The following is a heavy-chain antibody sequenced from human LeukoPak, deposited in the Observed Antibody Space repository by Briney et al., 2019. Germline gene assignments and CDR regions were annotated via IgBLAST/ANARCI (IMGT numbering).Heavy chain of an antibody. CDR3: ARDSGGSYSVEYYFDY. Sequence: SETLSLTCTVSGGPISSYYWSWIRQPAGKGLEWIGRIYTSGSTNYNPSLKSRVTMSVDTSKNQFSLKLSSVTAADTAVYYCARDSGGSYSVEYYFDYWGQGTLVTVSS. J-gene: IGHJ4*02. CDR2: IYTSGST. D-gene: IGHD1-26*01. V-gene: IGHV4-4*07. CDR1: GGPISSYY.